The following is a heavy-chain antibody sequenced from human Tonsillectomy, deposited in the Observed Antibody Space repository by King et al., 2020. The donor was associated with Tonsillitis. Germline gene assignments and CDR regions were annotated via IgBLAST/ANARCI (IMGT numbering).Heavy chain of an antibody. J-gene: IGHJ4*02. CDR1: GFTFSCSD. D-gene: IGHD6-13*01. V-gene: IGHV3-30*18. CDR3: AKDSGYSSRLCFDY. CDR2: ISYDGSNK. Sequence: VQLVESGGGVVQPGRSLRLSCAASGFTFSCSDVHWVRQAPGKGLEWVAVISYDGSNKNYADSVKGRFTISRDNSKNTLYLQMNSLRAEDTAVYYCAKDSGYSSRLCFDYWGQGPLVTVSS.